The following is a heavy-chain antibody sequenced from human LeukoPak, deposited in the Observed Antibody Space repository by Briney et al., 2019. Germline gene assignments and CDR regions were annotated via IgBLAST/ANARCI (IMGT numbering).Heavy chain of an antibody. CDR1: DGSINGDY. Sequence: SETLSLTCTVSDGSINGDYWSWIRQPPGKGLEWIGYIYYSGSTSYNPSLKSRVTISIDTSKKQFSLKLSSVTAADTAVYYCARTSGTSWFDSWGQGTLVTVSS. D-gene: IGHD1-7*01. CDR2: IYYSGST. CDR3: ARTSGTSWFDS. J-gene: IGHJ5*01. V-gene: IGHV4-59*01.